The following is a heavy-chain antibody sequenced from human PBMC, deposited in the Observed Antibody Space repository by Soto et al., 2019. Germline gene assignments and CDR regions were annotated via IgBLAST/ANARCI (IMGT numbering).Heavy chain of an antibody. J-gene: IGHJ5*02. CDR1: GFTFSSYA. CDR2: ISGSGGST. D-gene: IGHD4-17*01. V-gene: IGHV3-23*01. CDR3: ARDRTVTHWFDP. Sequence: EVQLLESGGGLVQPGGSLRLSCAASGFTFSSYAMSWVRQAPGKGLEWVSAISGSGGSTYYADSVKGRFTISRDNSKNTLYLQMNSLRAEDTAVYYCARDRTVTHWFDPWGQGTLVTVSS.